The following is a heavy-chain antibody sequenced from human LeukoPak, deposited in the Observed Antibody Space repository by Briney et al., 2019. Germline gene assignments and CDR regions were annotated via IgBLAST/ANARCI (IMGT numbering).Heavy chain of an antibody. D-gene: IGHD2-2*01. V-gene: IGHV3-23*01. CDR3: ARETPAAYYYYMDV. Sequence: PGGSLRLSCVASGITLSRYAMTWVRQAPGKGLEWVSGISDSGDNTYYADSVQGRFTISRDSSKNTLYLQMNSLRAEDTAVYYCARETPAAYYYYMDVWGKGTTVTISS. CDR1: GITLSRYA. J-gene: IGHJ6*03. CDR2: ISDSGDNT.